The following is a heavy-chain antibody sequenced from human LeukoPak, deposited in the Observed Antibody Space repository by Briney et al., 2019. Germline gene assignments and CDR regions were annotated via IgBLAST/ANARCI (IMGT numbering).Heavy chain of an antibody. Sequence: SETLSLTCTVSGGSISSYYWSWIRQPAGKGLEWIGRFYSSGSTKYNPSLKSRVTMSLDTSKNQFSLQLSSVTAADTAVYYCAREAGYCSSTSCYRGEALDYWGQGTLVTVSS. CDR2: FYSSGST. D-gene: IGHD2-2*01. V-gene: IGHV4-4*07. CDR1: GGSISSYY. CDR3: AREAGYCSSTSCYRGEALDY. J-gene: IGHJ4*02.